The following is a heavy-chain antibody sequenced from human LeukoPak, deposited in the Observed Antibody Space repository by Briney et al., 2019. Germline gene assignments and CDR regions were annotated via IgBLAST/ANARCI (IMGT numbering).Heavy chain of an antibody. CDR3: ARVRISGSYWGSDY. Sequence: ASVKVSCKASGYTFTSYGISWVRQAPGQGLEWMGWISAYNGNTNYAQKLQGRVTMTTDTSTSTAYMELSSLRSEDTAVYYCARVRISGSYWGSDYWGQGTLVTVSS. J-gene: IGHJ4*02. CDR1: GYTFTSYG. CDR2: ISAYNGNT. D-gene: IGHD1-26*01. V-gene: IGHV1-18*01.